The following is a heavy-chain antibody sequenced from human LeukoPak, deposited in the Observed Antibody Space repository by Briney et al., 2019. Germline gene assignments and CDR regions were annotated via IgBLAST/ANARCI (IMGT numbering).Heavy chain of an antibody. Sequence: GGSLRLSCAVSGFSFTNYWMHWVRQDPGKGLVWVSYISSDGSVTKYADSVKGRFTISRDNAVNTLYLQMNSLRVEDTAVYFCAARKVRGVWFYLDYWGQGTLVTVSS. J-gene: IGHJ4*02. D-gene: IGHD3-10*01. V-gene: IGHV3-74*03. CDR1: GFSFTNYW. CDR3: AARKVRGVWFYLDY. CDR2: ISSDGSVT.